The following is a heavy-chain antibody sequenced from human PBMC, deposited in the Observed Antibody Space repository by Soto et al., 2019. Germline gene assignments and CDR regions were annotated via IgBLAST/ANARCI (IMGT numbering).Heavy chain of an antibody. CDR3: ASAPSYHGSGIYH. CDR2: IRNRANSHTT. Sequence: GVSLRVSSAASVFTFSERHMLRVRQARGKGLEWVGRIRNRANSHTTAYAASVKGRFTISREDSKNSVSLPMNRLKTEDTAVYYCASAPSYHGSGIYHWGQGT. D-gene: IGHD3-10*01. J-gene: IGHJ4*02. V-gene: IGHV3-72*01. CDR1: VFTFSERH.